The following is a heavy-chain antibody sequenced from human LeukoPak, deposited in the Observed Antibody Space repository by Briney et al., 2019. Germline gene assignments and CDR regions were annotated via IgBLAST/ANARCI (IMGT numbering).Heavy chain of an antibody. D-gene: IGHD1-14*01. CDR3: VRAHNDYYYYGMDV. V-gene: IGHV3-20*01. CDR2: INWNGGST. J-gene: IGHJ6*02. CDR1: GFTFDDYG. Sequence: GGSLRLSCAASGFTFDDYGMSWVRQAPGKGLEWVSGINWNGGSTGYADSVKGRFTISRDNAKNSLYLQMNSLRAEDTALYHCVRAHNDYYYYGMDVWGQGTTVTVSS.